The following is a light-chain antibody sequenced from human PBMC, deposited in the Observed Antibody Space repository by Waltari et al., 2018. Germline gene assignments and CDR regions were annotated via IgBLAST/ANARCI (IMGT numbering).Light chain of an antibody. V-gene: IGKV3-15*01. J-gene: IGKJ1*01. CDR2: GAS. CDR3: QQYNDWPPWT. Sequence: EIVMTQSPATLSVSAGERATLSCRASQGVSSNLAWYQQKAGQAPRLLIYGASTRATGIPARFSGSGSGTEFTLSISSLQSEDFAVYYCQQYNDWPPWTFGQGTKVEIK. CDR1: QGVSSN.